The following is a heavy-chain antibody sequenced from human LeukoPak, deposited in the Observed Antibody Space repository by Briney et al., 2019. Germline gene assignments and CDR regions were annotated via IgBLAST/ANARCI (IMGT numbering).Heavy chain of an antibody. J-gene: IGHJ6*03. CDR2: IYSGGRT. Sequence: PGGSLRLSCAASGFTVSSNYMSWVRQAPGKGLEWVSVIYSGGRTYYADSVKGRFTISRDNSKNTLYLQMNSLRAEDTAVYYCAKQGRDWLRDYYYYMDVWGKGTTVTISS. V-gene: IGHV3-53*01. CDR1: GFTVSSNY. CDR3: AKQGRDWLRDYYYYMDV. D-gene: IGHD3-9*01.